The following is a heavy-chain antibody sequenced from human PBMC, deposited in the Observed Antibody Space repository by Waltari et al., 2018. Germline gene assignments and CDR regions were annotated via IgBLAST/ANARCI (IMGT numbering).Heavy chain of an antibody. CDR1: GGTFSSYA. V-gene: IGHV1-69*14. CDR3: ARGKSIAVAGTPKYYFDY. Sequence: QVQLVQSGAEVKKPGSSVKVSCKASGGTFSSYAISWVRQAPGQGLEWMGGIIPIFGTANYAQKFQGRVTITADKSTSTAYMELSSLRSEDTAVYYCARGKSIAVAGTPKYYFDYWGQGTLVTVSS. J-gene: IGHJ4*02. CDR2: IIPIFGTA. D-gene: IGHD6-19*01.